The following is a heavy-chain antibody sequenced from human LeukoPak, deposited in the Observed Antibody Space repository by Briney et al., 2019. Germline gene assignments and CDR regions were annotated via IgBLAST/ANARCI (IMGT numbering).Heavy chain of an antibody. CDR2: IYTSGST. V-gene: IGHV4-61*02. CDR1: GGSISSGSYY. Sequence: PSETLSLTCTVSGGSISSGSYYWSWIWQPAGKGLEWIGRIYTSGSTNYNPSLKSRVTISVDTSKNQFSLKLSSVTAADTAVYYCASNMGADIVVGPYYYYMDVWGKGTTVTVSS. D-gene: IGHD2-15*01. J-gene: IGHJ6*03. CDR3: ASNMGADIVVGPYYYYMDV.